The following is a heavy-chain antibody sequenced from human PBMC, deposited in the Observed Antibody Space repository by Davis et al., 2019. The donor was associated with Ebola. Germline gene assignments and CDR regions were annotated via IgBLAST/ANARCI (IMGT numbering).Heavy chain of an antibody. J-gene: IGHJ5*02. D-gene: IGHD5-12*01. CDR2: IIPIFGTA. V-gene: IGHV1-69*13. Sequence: SVKVSCKASGGTFSSYAISWVRQAPGQGLEWMGVIIPIFGTANYAQKFQGRVTITADESTSTAYMELSSLRSEDTAVYYCARDGWLREKGSFDHWGQGTLVTVSS. CDR3: ARDGWLREKGSFDH. CDR1: GGTFSSYA.